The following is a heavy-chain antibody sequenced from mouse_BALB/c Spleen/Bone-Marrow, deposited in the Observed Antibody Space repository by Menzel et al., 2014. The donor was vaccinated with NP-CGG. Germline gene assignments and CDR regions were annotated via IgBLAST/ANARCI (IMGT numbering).Heavy chain of an antibody. D-gene: IGHD1-1*01. CDR2: INPGSGDT. CDR1: GYAFTNYL. J-gene: IGHJ1*01. CDR3: ARRYYFYWYFDV. Sequence: LVESGAELVRPGTSVKVSCKASGYAFTNYLIEWVKQRPGQGLEWIGVINPGSGDTNYNEKFKGKATLTADKSSNTAYMQFSSLTSDDSAVYFCARRYYFYWYFDVWGAGTTVTVSS. V-gene: IGHV1-54*01.